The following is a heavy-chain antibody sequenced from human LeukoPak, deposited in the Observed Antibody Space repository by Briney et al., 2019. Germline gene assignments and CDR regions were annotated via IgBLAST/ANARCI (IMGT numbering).Heavy chain of an antibody. J-gene: IGHJ3*02. CDR1: GFTFSGFW. CDR3: TSSSWYEAFDI. CDR2: IKSKTDGGTT. V-gene: IGHV3-15*01. D-gene: IGHD6-13*01. Sequence: GGSLRLSCAVSGFTFSGFWMSWSRQAPGKGLEWVGRIKSKTDGGTTDYAAPVKGRFTISRDDSKNTLYLQMNSLKTEDTAVYYCTSSSWYEAFDIWGQGTMVTVSS.